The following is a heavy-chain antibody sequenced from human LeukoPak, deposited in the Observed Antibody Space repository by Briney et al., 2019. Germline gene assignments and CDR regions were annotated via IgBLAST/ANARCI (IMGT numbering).Heavy chain of an antibody. J-gene: IGHJ4*02. CDR1: GGSISIYS. CDR3: ARQAYCGADCYSLDF. D-gene: IGHD2-21*02. Sequence: SETLSLTCTVSGGSISIYSWSWLRQPPGKGLDWIGYIYTSGSTNYNPSLQSRVTISVDTSRSQFPLKLTSVTAADTAVYYCARQAYCGADCYSLDFWGQGTLVTVSS. CDR2: IYTSGST. V-gene: IGHV4-4*09.